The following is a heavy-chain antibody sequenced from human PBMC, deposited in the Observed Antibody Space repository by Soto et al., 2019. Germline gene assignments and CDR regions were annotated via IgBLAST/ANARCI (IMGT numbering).Heavy chain of an antibody. CDR1: GGTFSSYA. Sequence: QVQLVQSGAEVKKPGSSVKVSCKASGGTFSSYAISWVRQAPGQGLEWMGGIIPIFGTANYAQKFQGRVTITAAESTSTAYMELSSLRSEDTAVYYCARWIMITFGGVIAHRDAFDIWGQGTMVTVSS. V-gene: IGHV1-69*01. CDR3: ARWIMITFGGVIAHRDAFDI. D-gene: IGHD3-16*02. J-gene: IGHJ3*02. CDR2: IIPIFGTA.